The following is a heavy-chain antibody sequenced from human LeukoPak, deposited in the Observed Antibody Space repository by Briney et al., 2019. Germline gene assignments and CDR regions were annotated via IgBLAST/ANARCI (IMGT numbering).Heavy chain of an antibody. D-gene: IGHD3-10*01. J-gene: IGHJ4*02. CDR1: GGSFSGYY. Sequence: SETLSLTCAVYGGSFSGYYWSWIRQPPGKGLEWIGEINHSGSTNYNPSLKSRVTISVDTSKNQFSLKLSSVTAADTAVYYCVRVWFGETTQYYFDYWGQGTLVTVSS. CDR3: VRVWFGETTQYYFDY. V-gene: IGHV4-34*01. CDR2: INHSGST.